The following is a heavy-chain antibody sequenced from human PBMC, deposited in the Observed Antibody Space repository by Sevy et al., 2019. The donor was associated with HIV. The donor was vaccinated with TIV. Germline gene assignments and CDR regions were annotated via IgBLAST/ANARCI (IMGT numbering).Heavy chain of an antibody. CDR1: QFNFDTYA. CDR2: VWYDGSSK. D-gene: IGHD3-10*01. J-gene: IGHJ4*02. CDR3: ATNMVHAGAYDSYFNF. V-gene: IGHV3-33*01. Sequence: GGSLRLSCVASQFNFDTYAIHWVRQAPGKGLEWVAMVWYDGSSKDYAESVKGRFAISRDNSQNTAFLRMNSLRAEDTGVYYCATNMVHAGAYDSYFNFWGQGSLVTV.